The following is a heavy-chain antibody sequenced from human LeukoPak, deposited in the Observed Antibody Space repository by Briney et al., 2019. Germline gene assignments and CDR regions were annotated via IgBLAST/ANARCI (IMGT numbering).Heavy chain of an antibody. CDR2: IKEDGSEK. CDR1: GFTFSRAW. CDR3: ARDPHV. V-gene: IGHV3-7*01. J-gene: IGHJ6*04. Sequence: PGGSLRLSCATSGFTFSRAWMSWVRQAPGKGLEWVANIKEDGSEKYYVDSVKGRFTISRDNAKKSLYLQMNSLRAEDTAVYYCARDPHVWGKGTTVTVSS.